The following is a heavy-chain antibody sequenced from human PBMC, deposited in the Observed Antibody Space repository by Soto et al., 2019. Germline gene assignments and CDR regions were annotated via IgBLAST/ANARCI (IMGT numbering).Heavy chain of an antibody. CDR1: GYNFTTFW. Sequence: GASLKISCKASGYNFTTFWISWMRQVHGKGLEWKGRIDPSDSYSNYSPSFQGHITSSADKSINTAYLHFSNLKASDTALYYCARHFPLPTDLQFYYYYYYGVEVWCHETAVTISS. D-gene: IGHD3-3*02. CDR3: ARHFPLPTDLQFYYYYYYGVEV. J-gene: IGHJ6*02. CDR2: IDPSDSYS. V-gene: IGHV5-10-1*01.